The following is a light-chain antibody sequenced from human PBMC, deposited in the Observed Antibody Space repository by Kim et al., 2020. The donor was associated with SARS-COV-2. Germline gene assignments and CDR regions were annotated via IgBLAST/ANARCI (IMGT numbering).Light chain of an antibody. CDR1: SSNIGAGYD. CDR2: GNL. V-gene: IGLV1-40*01. Sequence: QSVLTQPPSVSGAPGQRVTISCIVSSSNIGAGYDVHWYQQLPGTAPKLLIYGNLNRPLGVPDRFFGSKSGTSASLAIIGLQGDDEADYYCQSYDGNLSGYVFGTGTKVTVL. CDR3: QSYDGNLSGYV. J-gene: IGLJ1*01.